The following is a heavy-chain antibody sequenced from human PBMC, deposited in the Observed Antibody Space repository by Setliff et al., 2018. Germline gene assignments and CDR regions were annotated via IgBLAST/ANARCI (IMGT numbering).Heavy chain of an antibody. D-gene: IGHD5-12*01. CDR3: ARGGEDIVATMGGSYYYYYMDV. CDR1: AYNFNDYG. V-gene: IGHV1-18*01. CDR2: ISAYNGDT. J-gene: IGHJ6*03. Sequence: GASVKVSCKASAYNFNDYGFNWVRQAPGQGLEWMGRISAYNGDTKFVENLQGRVTMTRNTSISTAYMDLSSLRFEDTAVYYCARGGEDIVATMGGSYYYYYMDVWGKGTTVTVSS.